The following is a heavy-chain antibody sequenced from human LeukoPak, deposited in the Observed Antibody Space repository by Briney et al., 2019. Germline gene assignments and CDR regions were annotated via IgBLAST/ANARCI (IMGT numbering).Heavy chain of an antibody. CDR2: IIPIFGTA. CDR3: ARDTSVGYFDL. D-gene: IGHD2-2*01. J-gene: IGHJ2*01. CDR1: GGTFSSYA. Sequence: ASVKVSCKASGGTFSSYAISWVRPAPGQGLEWMGGIIPIFGTANYAQKFQGRVTITADKSTSTAYMELSSLRSEDTAVYYCARDTSVGYFDLWGRGTLVTVSS. V-gene: IGHV1-69*06.